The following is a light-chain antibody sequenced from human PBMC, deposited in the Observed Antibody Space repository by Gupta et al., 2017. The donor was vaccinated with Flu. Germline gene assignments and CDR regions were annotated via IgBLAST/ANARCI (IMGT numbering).Light chain of an antibody. J-gene: IGLJ3*02. Sequence: RVTISCSGSSSNIGNNSVNWYQQLPGTAPKLLIDSSNQRPSGVPDRFSGSKSGTSASLAISGLQSEDEADYYCAAWEDSLSGWVFGGGTKLTVL. CDR2: SSN. CDR3: AAWEDSLSGWV. CDR1: SSNIGNNS. V-gene: IGLV1-44*01.